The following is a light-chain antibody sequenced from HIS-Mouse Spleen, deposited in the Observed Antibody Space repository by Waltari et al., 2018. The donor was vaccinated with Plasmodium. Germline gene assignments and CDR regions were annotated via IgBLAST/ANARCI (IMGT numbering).Light chain of an antibody. Sequence: SYVLTQPPSVSVAPGQPARITCGGNKIGSKSVHWYQQKPGQAPVLVVYDDRGRPSGIPEACPGSNSGNTATLTSSMVEAEDEADYYCQGWDSSSDHPVFGGGTKLTVL. CDR2: DDR. CDR3: QGWDSSSDHPV. CDR1: KIGSKS. V-gene: IGLV3-21*02. J-gene: IGLJ2*01.